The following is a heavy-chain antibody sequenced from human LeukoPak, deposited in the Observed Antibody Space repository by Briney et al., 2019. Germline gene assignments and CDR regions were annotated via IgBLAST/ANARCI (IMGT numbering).Heavy chain of an antibody. CDR1: GGSVSSGDSY. CDR2: IYYSGST. CDR3: ARERLLLWFDP. D-gene: IGHD2-15*01. Sequence: PSETLSLTCTVSGGSVSSGDSYWSWIRQPPGKGLEWIGYIYYSGSTYYNPSLKSRVTISVDTPNNQFSLKLTSVTAADTAVYYCARERLLLWFDPWGQGTLVTVSS. V-gene: IGHV4-30-4*01. J-gene: IGHJ5*02.